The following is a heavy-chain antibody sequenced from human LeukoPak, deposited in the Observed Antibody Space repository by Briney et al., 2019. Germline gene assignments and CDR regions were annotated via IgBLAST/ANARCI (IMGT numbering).Heavy chain of an antibody. CDR2: ISGSGGST. Sequence: GGSLRLSCAASGFTFSSYAMSWVRQAPGKGLEWVSAISGSGGSTYYADSVKGRFTISRDNSKNTLYLQMNSLRAEDTAVYYYAKDISGDYYPWYFDLWGRGTLVTVSS. J-gene: IGHJ2*01. CDR1: GFTFSSYA. CDR3: AKDISGDYYPWYFDL. D-gene: IGHD4-17*01. V-gene: IGHV3-23*01.